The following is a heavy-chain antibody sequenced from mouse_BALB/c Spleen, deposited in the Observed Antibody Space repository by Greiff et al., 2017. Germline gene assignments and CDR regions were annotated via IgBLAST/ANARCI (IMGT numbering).Heavy chain of an antibody. D-gene: IGHD4-1*01. CDR2: ISSGGGST. J-gene: IGHJ2*01. Sequence: EVQLVESGGGLVKPGGSLKLSCAASGFAFSSYDMSWVRQTPEKRLEWVAYISSGGGSTYYPDTVKGRFTISRDNAKNTLYLQMSSLKSEDTAMYYCARQNWDRYYFDYWGQGTTLTVSS. V-gene: IGHV5-12-1*01. CDR1: GFAFSSYD. CDR3: ARQNWDRYYFDY.